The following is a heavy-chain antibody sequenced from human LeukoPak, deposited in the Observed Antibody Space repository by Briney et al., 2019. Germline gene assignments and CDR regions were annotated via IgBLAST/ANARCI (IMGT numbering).Heavy chain of an antibody. D-gene: IGHD2-2*01. CDR3: ASVPATAPNYFDY. V-gene: IGHV4-59*01. CDR2: IYYSGST. J-gene: IGHJ4*02. CDR1: GGSISSYY. Sequence: PSETLSLTCSVSGGSISSYYWSWIRQPPGKGLEWIGYIYYSGSTNYNPSLKSRVTISVDTSKNQFSLKLSSVTAADTAVYYCASVPATAPNYFDYWGQGTLVTVSS.